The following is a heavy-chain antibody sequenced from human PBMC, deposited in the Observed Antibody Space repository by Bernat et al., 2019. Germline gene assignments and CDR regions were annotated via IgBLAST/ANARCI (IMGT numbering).Heavy chain of an antibody. J-gene: IGHJ4*02. CDR1: GASISSTSYY. D-gene: IGHD6-19*01. CDR2: MYNGGST. Sequence: QLHLQESGPGLVKALETLSLTCTVSGASISSTSYYWGWIRQPPGKGLEWIGTMYNGGSTYYNPSLKSRVTISVDTSKNQFSLKLSSVTAADTAVYYCARMGGSGWPQADYWGQGTLVTVSS. CDR3: ARMGGSGWPQADY. V-gene: IGHV4-39*01.